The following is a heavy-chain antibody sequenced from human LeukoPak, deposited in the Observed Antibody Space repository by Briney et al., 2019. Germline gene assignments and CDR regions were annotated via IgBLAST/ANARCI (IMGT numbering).Heavy chain of an antibody. D-gene: IGHD3-10*02. V-gene: IGHV4-4*02. J-gene: IGHJ4*02. CDR2: TYHSGRT. Sequence: SETKSLICAVSGGSLSSSNWRSRLRQPPGKGLGWIGETYHSGRTIYKPTLKSRVTLSVDKSKNQFSLKLSSVTAADTAVYYCAGEYMRDGCSVSYSSDYWGQGTLVTVSS. CDR3: AGEYMRDGCSVSYSSDY. CDR1: GGSLSSSNW.